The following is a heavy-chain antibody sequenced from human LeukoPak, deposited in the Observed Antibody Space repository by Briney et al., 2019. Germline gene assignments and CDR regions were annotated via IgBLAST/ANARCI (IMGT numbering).Heavy chain of an antibody. Sequence: SETLSLTCTVSGGSISSSSYYWGWIRQPPGKGLEWIGSIYYSGSTYYNPSLKSRVTITVDTSKNQFSLKLSSVTAADTAVYYCARPMTTDANFDYWGQGTLVTVSS. V-gene: IGHV4-39*01. CDR3: ARPMTTDANFDY. D-gene: IGHD4-11*01. CDR2: IYYSGST. CDR1: GGSISSSSYY. J-gene: IGHJ4*02.